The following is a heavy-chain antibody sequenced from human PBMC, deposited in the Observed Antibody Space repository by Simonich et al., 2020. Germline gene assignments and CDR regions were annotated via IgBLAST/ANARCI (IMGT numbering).Heavy chain of an antibody. V-gene: IGHV1-18*01. CDR1: GYTFTSYG. Sequence: QVQLVQSGAEVKKTGASVKVSCKASGYTFTSYGISWVRQAPGQGLEWMGWISAYKCNTNYAQNRQCRVTTTTDTSTSAAYMELRSLRSDETAVYYCARASRGTWWYYYFDSWGQGTLVTVSS. D-gene: IGHD2-15*01. CDR2: ISAYKCNT. J-gene: IGHJ4*02. CDR3: ARASRGTWWYYYFDS.